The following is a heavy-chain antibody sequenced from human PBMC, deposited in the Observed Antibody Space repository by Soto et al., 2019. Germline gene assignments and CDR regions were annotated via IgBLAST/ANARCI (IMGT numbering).Heavy chain of an antibody. CDR2: IIPILGIA. V-gene: IGHV1-69*08. J-gene: IGHJ2*01. Sequence: QVQLVQSGAEVKKPGSSVKVSCKASGGTFSSYTISWVRQAPGQGLEWMGWIIPILGIANYAQKFQGRVTITADKSTSTAYMELSSLRSEDTAVYYCARDLPATTDLLEGWYFDLWGRGTLVTVSS. CDR3: ARDLPATTDLLEGWYFDL. D-gene: IGHD3-3*01. CDR1: GGTFSSYT.